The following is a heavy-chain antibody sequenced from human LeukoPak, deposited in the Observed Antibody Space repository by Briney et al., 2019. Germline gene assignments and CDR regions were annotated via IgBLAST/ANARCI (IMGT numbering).Heavy chain of an antibody. J-gene: IGHJ4*02. CDR3: ARGPPQRITMVRGVITAPFLLY. CDR2: INHSGST. D-gene: IGHD3-10*01. Sequence: KPSETLSLTCAVYGGSFSGYYWSWIRQPPGKGLEWIGEINHSGSTNYNPSLKSRVTISVDTSKNQFSLKLSSVTAADTAVYYCARGPPQRITMVRGVITAPFLLYWGQGTRVTVSS. CDR1: GGSFSGYY. V-gene: IGHV4-34*01.